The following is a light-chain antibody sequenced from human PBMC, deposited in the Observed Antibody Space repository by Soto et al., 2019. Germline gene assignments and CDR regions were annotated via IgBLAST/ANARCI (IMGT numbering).Light chain of an antibody. Sequence: EIVLTQSTGTLSLSPGERATLSCRASQNISSSYLAIAWYQQKPGQPPRLLIYGASSRGTGIPDRLSGSGSATVVARTISRLEPEDFTVYYCQQHETSPWTCGQGTSVEIK. V-gene: IGKV3-20*01. CDR3: QQHETSPWT. CDR2: GAS. J-gene: IGKJ1*01. CDR1: QNISSSY.